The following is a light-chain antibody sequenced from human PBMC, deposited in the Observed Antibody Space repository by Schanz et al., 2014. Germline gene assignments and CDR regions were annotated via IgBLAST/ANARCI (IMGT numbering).Light chain of an antibody. Sequence: EIQMTQSPATLSVSPGERVTLSCRASQAISNNLAWYQQKPGQAPRLLIYGAATRATGVPARFSGSVYGTEFTLTISSLQSEDFAVYYCQQYNNWPRSTFGQGTKLEIK. J-gene: IGKJ2*02. CDR1: QAISNN. CDR2: GAA. V-gene: IGKV3-15*01. CDR3: QQYNNWPRST.